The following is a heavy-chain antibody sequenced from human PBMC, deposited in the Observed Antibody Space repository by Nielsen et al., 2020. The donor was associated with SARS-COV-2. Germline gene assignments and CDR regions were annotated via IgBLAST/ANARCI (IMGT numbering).Heavy chain of an antibody. J-gene: IGHJ5*02. V-gene: IGHV4-34*01. D-gene: IGHD6-13*01. CDR1: GGSFSGNY. CDR2: IKNSGST. Sequence: ETLSLTCAAYGGSFSGNYWSWIRQPPGKGLEWIGEIKNSGSTNYNQSLKSRVTISVDTSKNQFSLKLNSVTAADTAVYYCARVKFGGYSRYAVRGRNWFDPWGQGTLVTVSS. CDR3: ARVKFGGYSRYAVRGRNWFDP.